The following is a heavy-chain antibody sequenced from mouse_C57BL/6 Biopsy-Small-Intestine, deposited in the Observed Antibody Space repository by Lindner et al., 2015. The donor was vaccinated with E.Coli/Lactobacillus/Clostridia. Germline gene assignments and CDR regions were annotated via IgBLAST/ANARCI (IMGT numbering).Heavy chain of an antibody. Sequence: VQLQESGPELVKLGASVKMSCKASGYTFTSYVIHWVKQKPGQGLEWIGYINPYNDGTKYNEKFKGKATLTSDKSSSTAYMELSSLTSEDSEVYYCARDYYYDGSQFPYWGQGTLVTVSA. D-gene: IGHD1-1*01. CDR1: GYTFTSYV. J-gene: IGHJ3*01. CDR2: INPYNDGT. CDR3: ARDYYYDGSQFPY. V-gene: IGHV1-14*01.